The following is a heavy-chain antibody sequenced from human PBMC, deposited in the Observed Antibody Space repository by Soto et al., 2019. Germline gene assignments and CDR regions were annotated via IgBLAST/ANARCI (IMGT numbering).Heavy chain of an antibody. Sequence: GGSLRLSCTASGFTFGDYAMSWVRQAPGKGLEWVGFIRSKAYGGTTEYAASVKGRFTISRDDSKSIDYLQMNSLKTEDTAVYYCTRDARRYYYDSSGYFSDSDAFDIWGQGTMVTVS. CDR3: TRDARRYYYDSSGYFSDSDAFDI. D-gene: IGHD3-22*01. V-gene: IGHV3-49*04. J-gene: IGHJ3*02. CDR2: IRSKAYGGTT. CDR1: GFTFGDYA.